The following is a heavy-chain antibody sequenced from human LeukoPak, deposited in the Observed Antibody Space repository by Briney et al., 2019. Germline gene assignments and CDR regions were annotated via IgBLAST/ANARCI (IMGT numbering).Heavy chain of an antibody. V-gene: IGHV1-3*04. J-gene: IGHJ1*01. Sequence: ASVKVSCKTSGYTFTNYGMHWVRQVPRQSPEWMGWINTGNGNTKSSQKFQDRVTLTRDTSASTAYMELNSLSSEDTAVYYCARVPLSDPSGHYYPHWGQGTLVTVSS. CDR3: ARVPLSDPSGHYYPH. CDR1: GYTFTNYG. CDR2: INTGNGNT. D-gene: IGHD3-22*01.